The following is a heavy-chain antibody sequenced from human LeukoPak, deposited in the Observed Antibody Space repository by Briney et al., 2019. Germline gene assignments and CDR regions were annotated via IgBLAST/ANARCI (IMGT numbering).Heavy chain of an antibody. Sequence: PGGSLRLSCAASGFTFSNYNMNWVRQAPGKGLEWVANIKREGSEQFYVDSVKGRLTISRDNAKNLLYLQMNSLRVEDTAVYYCARLPADDSAFDYWGQGTLVTVSS. CDR1: GFTFSNYN. CDR3: ARLPADDSAFDY. D-gene: IGHD2-15*01. V-gene: IGHV3-7*01. J-gene: IGHJ4*02. CDR2: IKREGSEQ.